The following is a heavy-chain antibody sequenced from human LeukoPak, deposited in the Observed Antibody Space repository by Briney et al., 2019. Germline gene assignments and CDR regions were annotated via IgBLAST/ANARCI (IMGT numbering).Heavy chain of an antibody. V-gene: IGHV3-23*01. J-gene: IGHJ5*02. CDR1: GFTFPNAW. D-gene: IGHD3-9*01. CDR2: ISGSGGST. CDR3: ATIYFDWLFRFDP. Sequence: GGSLRLSCAASGFTFPNAWMSWLRHAPGKGLEWVSAISGSGGSTYYADSVKGRFTISRDNSKNTLYLQMNSLRAEDTAVYYCATIYFDWLFRFDPWGQGTLVTVSS.